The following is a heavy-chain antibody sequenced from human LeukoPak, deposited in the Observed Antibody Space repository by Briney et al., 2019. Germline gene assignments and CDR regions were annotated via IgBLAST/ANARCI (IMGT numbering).Heavy chain of an antibody. V-gene: IGHV1-2*02. CDR2: INPNSGDT. J-gene: IGHJ5*02. CDR1: GYTFTGYY. D-gene: IGHD3-9*01. CDR3: ARARLRYFDWFSGPARPNWFDP. Sequence: ASVTVSCKSSGYTFTGYYMHWVRQAPGQGLEWMGLINPNSGDTNFSQNFQGRVTMTRDTSISTDYMALSSLRSEDTAVYYCARARLRYFDWFSGPARPNWFDPWGQGTLVTVSS.